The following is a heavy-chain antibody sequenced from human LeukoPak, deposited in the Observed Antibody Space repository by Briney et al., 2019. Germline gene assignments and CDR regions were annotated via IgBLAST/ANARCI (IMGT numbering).Heavy chain of an antibody. CDR2: IKEDGSEE. V-gene: IGHV3-7*01. CDR1: AFTFSKYW. CDR3: ARAKSRTSIYGSGAYYFDY. Sequence: GGSLRLSCEASAFTFSKYWMNWVRQAPGKGLEWVANIKEDGSEEYYVDSLRGRFKISRDNAKNSLYLQMNSLRAEDTAVYYCARAKSRTSIYGSGAYYFDYWGQGTLVTVSS. J-gene: IGHJ4*02. D-gene: IGHD3-10*01.